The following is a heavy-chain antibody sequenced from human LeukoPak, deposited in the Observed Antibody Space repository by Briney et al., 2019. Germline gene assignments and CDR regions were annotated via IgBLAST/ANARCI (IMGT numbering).Heavy chain of an antibody. D-gene: IGHD3-3*01. CDR3: ARGTDFGVVYYYFDY. J-gene: IGHJ4*02. CDR2: IYYSGST. CDR1: GGSISSYY. V-gene: IGHV4-59*01. Sequence: NPSGTLSLTCTVSGGSISSYYWSWIRQPPGKGLEWIGYIYYSGSTSYNPSLKSRVTISVDTSKNQFSLKLSSVTAADTAVYYCARGTDFGVVYYYFDYWGQGTLVTVSS.